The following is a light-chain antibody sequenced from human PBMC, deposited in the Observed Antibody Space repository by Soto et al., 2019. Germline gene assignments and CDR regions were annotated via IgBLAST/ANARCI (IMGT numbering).Light chain of an antibody. J-gene: IGLJ3*02. CDR3: CSYAGSTNWV. CDR2: EVS. V-gene: IGLV2-23*02. CDR1: SSDVGSYNL. Sequence: QSALTQPASVSGSPGQSITISCTGTSSDVGSYNLVSWYQQHPGKAPKLMIYEVSKRPSGVSNRFSGSKYGNTASLTISGLQAEDEADYYCCSYAGSTNWVFGGGTKLTVL.